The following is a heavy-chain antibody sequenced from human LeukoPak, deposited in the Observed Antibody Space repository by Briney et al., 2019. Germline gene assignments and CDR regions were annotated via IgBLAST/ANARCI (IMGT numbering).Heavy chain of an antibody. V-gene: IGHV3-53*05. CDR3: ARNWFDS. J-gene: IGHJ5*01. CDR2: IYSGGST. CDR1: GFTVSSDY. Sequence: GGSLTLSCAASGFTVSSDYMSWVPQAPGKGLEWVSVIYSGGSTYYADSVKGRFTISRDKSKNTVYLQMNSLRFEDTAMYYCARNWFDSWGQGTLVTVSS.